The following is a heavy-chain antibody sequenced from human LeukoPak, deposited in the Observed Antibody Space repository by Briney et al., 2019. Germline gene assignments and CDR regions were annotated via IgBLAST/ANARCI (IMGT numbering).Heavy chain of an antibody. CDR1: GVSISGYY. CDR3: ARFGVYYDMDV. D-gene: IGHD3-16*01. Sequence: SETLSLTCTVSGVSISGYYWTWLRQPPGKGLEWIGQIHYSGKADYNPSLRSRITISVDTSKNQMSLKLSSVAAADTAVYYCARFGVYYDMDVWGQGTTVTVSS. J-gene: IGHJ6*02. CDR2: IHYSGKA. V-gene: IGHV4-59*01.